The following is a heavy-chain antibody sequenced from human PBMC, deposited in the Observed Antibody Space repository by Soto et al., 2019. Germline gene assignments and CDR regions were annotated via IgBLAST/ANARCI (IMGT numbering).Heavy chain of an antibody. Sequence: VQLVQSGSEVRRPGSSVKVSCNASGGAFSNSAIAWVRQAPGQGLEWLGMIIPIFTTTNYAQKFKDRLTITADGSTSTAYMELSGLKSEDTAVYFCARPSGLLGQFSALVDYWGQGTLVTVSS. V-gene: IGHV1-69*18. CDR3: ARPSGLLGQFSALVDY. CDR1: GGAFSNSA. J-gene: IGHJ4*02. D-gene: IGHD6-6*01. CDR2: IIPIFTTT.